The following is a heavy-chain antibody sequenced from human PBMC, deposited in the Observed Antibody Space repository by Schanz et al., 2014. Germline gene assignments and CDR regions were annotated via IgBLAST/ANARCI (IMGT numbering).Heavy chain of an antibody. V-gene: IGHV1-18*01. CDR2: ISPYNGNT. J-gene: IGHJ4*02. CDR1: GYFFSSYG. CDR3: ARVVRSDYLSGLDF. D-gene: IGHD4-17*01. Sequence: QVQLVQSEAAVKKPGASVKVSCKASGYFFSSYGISWVRQAPGQGLEWMGWISPYNGNTKYAEKLEDRVTMTTDISPSTAYMQLRSLTADDTAVYYCARVVRSDYLSGLDFWGQGTQVIVSS.